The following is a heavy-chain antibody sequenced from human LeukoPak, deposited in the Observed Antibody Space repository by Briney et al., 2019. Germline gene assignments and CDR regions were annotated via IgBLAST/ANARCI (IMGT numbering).Heavy chain of an antibody. D-gene: IGHD3-22*01. Sequence: SVKVSCKASGGSFTFTSLAISWVRQAPGQGLEWMGGLIPIYGSANYAQKFQGRVTITSDESTRTVYMELSSLRPEDSAVYYCAGFFYDNSGDAFDIWGQGTKVTVSS. CDR1: GGSFTFTSLA. V-gene: IGHV1-69*13. CDR3: AGFFYDNSGDAFDI. J-gene: IGHJ3*02. CDR2: LIPIYGSA.